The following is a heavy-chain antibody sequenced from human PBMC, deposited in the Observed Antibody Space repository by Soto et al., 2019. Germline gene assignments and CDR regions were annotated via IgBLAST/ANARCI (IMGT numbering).Heavy chain of an antibody. D-gene: IGHD3-10*01. CDR1: GGTFSSYG. Sequence: QVQLVQSGAEVKKPGSSVKVSCKASGGTFSSYGISWVRQAPGQGLEWMGGIFPLLGTTNYAQKFQVRVTITADKSTSTAYMEVSSLTSEDTAVYYCVRTVHGSGSPTWFDPWGQGTLVTVSS. CDR2: IFPLLGTT. J-gene: IGHJ5*02. V-gene: IGHV1-69*06. CDR3: VRTVHGSGSPTWFDP.